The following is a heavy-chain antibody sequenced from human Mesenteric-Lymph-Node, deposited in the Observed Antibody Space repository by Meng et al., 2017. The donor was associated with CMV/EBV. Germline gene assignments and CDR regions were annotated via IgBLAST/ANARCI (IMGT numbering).Heavy chain of an antibody. CDR2: ISSSSSTI. V-gene: IGHV3-11*04. J-gene: IGHJ4*02. CDR3: VRSRQEDY. CDR1: GGSFSGYY. Sequence: LSLTCAVYGGSFSGYYWSWIRQPPGKGLEWISYISSSSSTIYYADSVKGRFTISRDNAKNSLYLQMNGLRAEDTAIYYCVRSRQEDYWGQGTLVTVSS.